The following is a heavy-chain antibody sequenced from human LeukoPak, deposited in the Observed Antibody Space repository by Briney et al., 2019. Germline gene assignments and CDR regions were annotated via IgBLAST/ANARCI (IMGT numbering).Heavy chain of an antibody. J-gene: IGHJ4*02. Sequence: ASVKVSCKASGYTFTSYGITWVRQAPGQGLEWMGWISGYNGDTKYARKVQGRVTVTTDTSTSTAYMELRSLSLDDTAVYYCARGDYGGGFDYWGQGTLVTVSS. CDR1: GYTFTSYG. CDR3: ARGDYGGGFDY. CDR2: ISGYNGDT. V-gene: IGHV1-18*01. D-gene: IGHD4-23*01.